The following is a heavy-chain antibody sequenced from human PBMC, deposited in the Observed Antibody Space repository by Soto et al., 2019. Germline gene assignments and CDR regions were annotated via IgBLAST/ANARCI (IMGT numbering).Heavy chain of an antibody. D-gene: IGHD6-13*01. CDR2: IIPIFGTA. J-gene: IGHJ6*02. CDR1: GGTFSSYA. V-gene: IGHV1-69*13. CDR3: ARDLSLVLGYYYGMDV. Sequence: ASVKVSCKASGGTFSSYAISWVLQAPLQGLEWMGGIIPIFGTANYAQKFQGRVTITADESTSTAYMELSSLRSEDTAVYYCARDLSLVLGYYYGMDVWGQGTTVTVSS.